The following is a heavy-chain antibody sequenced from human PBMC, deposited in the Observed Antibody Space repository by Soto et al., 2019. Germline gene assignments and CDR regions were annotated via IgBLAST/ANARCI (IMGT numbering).Heavy chain of an antibody. CDR1: GGSISSSNW. CDR2: IYHSGST. Sequence: SETLSLTCAVSGGSISSSNWWSCVRQPPGKGLEWIGEIYHSGSTNYNPSLKSRVTISVDKSKNQFSLKLSSVTAADTAMYYCASRGGDNWNDEDPYSYYYGMDVWGQGTTVTV. J-gene: IGHJ6*02. D-gene: IGHD1-1*01. CDR3: ASRGGDNWNDEDPYSYYYGMDV. V-gene: IGHV4-4*02.